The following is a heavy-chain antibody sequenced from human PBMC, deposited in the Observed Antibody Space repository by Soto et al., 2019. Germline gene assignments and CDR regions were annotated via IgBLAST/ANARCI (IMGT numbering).Heavy chain of an antibody. CDR3: ARDLWGYCGADCYPLDV. D-gene: IGHD2-21*02. CDR2: MYNTGST. Sequence: SETLSLTCTVSGRSITRYYWSWIRQPPGKGLEWIGYMYNTGSTIYNPSLKSRVTISVDTSKNQFSLKLNSVTAADTAVYYCARDLWGYCGADCYPLDVWGQGTTVTVS. J-gene: IGHJ6*02. V-gene: IGHV4-59*01. CDR1: GRSITRYY.